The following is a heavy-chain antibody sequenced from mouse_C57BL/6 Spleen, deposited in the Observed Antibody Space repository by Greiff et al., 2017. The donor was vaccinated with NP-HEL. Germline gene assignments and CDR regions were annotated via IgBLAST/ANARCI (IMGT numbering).Heavy chain of an antibody. CDR2: IRNKANGYTT. CDR3: ARYKGGFKDYAMDY. CDR1: GFTFTDYY. V-gene: IGHV7-3*01. J-gene: IGHJ4*01. D-gene: IGHD1-1*02. Sequence: EVKVVESGGGLVQPGGSLSLSCAASGFTFTDYYMSWVRQPPGKALEWLGFIRNKANGYTTEYSASVKGRFTISRDNSQSILYLQMNALRAEDSATYYCARYKGGFKDYAMDYWGQGTSVTVSS.